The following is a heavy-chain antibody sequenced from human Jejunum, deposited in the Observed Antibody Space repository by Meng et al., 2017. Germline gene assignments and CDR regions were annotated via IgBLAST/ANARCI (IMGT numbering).Heavy chain of an antibody. CDR3: ARGGPSWYGVY. CDR1: GFTLSRYG. V-gene: IGHV1-18*01. D-gene: IGHD3-10*01. J-gene: IGHJ4*02. CDR2: ISAYNGNT. Sequence: QVQLVQSGAEVKKPGASVRVSCKASGFTLSRYGISWVRQAPGQGLEWMGWISAYNGNTNYAQKVQGRVTMTTDTSTGAAYMELKSLRSDDTAVYYCARGGPSWYGVYWGQGTLVTVSS.